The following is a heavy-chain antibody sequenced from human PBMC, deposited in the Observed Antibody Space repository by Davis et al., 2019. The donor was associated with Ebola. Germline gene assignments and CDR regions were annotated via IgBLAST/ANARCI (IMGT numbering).Heavy chain of an antibody. CDR1: VGTFSSYT. CDR3: ARGQQWLWSDP. CDR2: SIPILGIA. J-gene: IGHJ5*02. Sequence: SVKVSCKASVGTFSSYTISWVRQAPGQGLEWMGRSIPILGIANYAQKFQGRVTMTRDTSISTAYMVLSRLRSDDPAVYYCARGQQWLWSDPWGQGTLVTVSS. D-gene: IGHD6-19*01. V-gene: IGHV1-69*02.